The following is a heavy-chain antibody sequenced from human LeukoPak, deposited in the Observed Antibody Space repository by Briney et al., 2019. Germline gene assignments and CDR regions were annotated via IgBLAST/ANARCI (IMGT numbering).Heavy chain of an antibody. V-gene: IGHV4-61*02. Sequence: PSQTLSLTCTVSGGSISSGSYYWSWIRQPAGKGLEWIGRIYTSGSTNYNPSLKSRVTISVDTSKNQFSLKLSSVTAADTAVYYCARDQSGARGGYYPTSYYYYYYYMDVWGKGTTVTVSS. CDR2: IYTSGST. D-gene: IGHD3-3*01. CDR1: GGSISSGSYY. J-gene: IGHJ6*03. CDR3: ARDQSGARGGYYPTSYYYYYYYMDV.